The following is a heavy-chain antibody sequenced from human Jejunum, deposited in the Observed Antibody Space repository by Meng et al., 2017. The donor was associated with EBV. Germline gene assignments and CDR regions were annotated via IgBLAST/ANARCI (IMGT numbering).Heavy chain of an antibody. D-gene: IGHD3-10*01. Sequence: QTTLRESGTTLVKPTQYLTLTCNFSGLSVGTSSGAVGWIRQPPGTALDLLALIYLEDAKHYSPSLKSRLTITKDTSKNQVVLIMTNMDPVDTATYFRVHRPSTMVRAFFDPWGQGTLVTVSS. J-gene: IGHJ5*02. V-gene: IGHV2-5*02. CDR1: GLSVGTSSGA. CDR3: VHRPSTMVRAFFDP. CDR2: IYLEDAK.